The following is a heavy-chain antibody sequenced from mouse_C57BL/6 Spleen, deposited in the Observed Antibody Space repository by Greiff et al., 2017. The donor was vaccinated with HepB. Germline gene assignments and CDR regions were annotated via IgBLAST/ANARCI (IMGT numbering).Heavy chain of an antibody. Sequence: EVKLMESGPGLVKPSQSLSLTCSVTGYSITSGYYWNWIRQFPGNKLEWMGYISYDGSNNYNPSLKNRISITRDTSKNQFFLKLNSVTTEDTATYYCSRDLYGNYLYWYFDVGGTGTTVTVSS. V-gene: IGHV3-6*01. J-gene: IGHJ1*03. D-gene: IGHD2-1*01. CDR3: SRDLYGNYLYWYFDV. CDR2: ISYDGSN. CDR1: GYSITSGYY.